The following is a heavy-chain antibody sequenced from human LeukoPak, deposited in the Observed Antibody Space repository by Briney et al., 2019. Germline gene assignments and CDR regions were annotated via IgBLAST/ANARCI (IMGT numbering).Heavy chain of an antibody. CDR1: GYTFTSYG. V-gene: IGHV1-18*01. CDR3: ARESKTVAGTISYYYYYHGMDV. CDR2: ISAYNGNT. D-gene: IGHD6-19*01. J-gene: IGHJ6*02. Sequence: ASVKVSCKASGYTFTSYGISWVRQAPGQGLEWMGWISAYNGNTNYAQKLQGRVTMTTDTSTSTAYMELRSLRSDDTAVYYCARESKTVAGTISYYYYYHGMDVWGQGTTVTVSS.